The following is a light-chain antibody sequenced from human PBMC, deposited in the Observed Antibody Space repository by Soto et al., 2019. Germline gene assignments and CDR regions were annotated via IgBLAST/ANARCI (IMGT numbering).Light chain of an antibody. CDR2: EVN. Sequence: QSVLTQPASVSGSPGQSITISCTGTSSNVGSYKRVSWYQQHPGKAPKLMIFEVNKRPSGVSNRFSGSKSGNTASLTISGLKVEDEADYYCCSSGGSPTYGFGTGTKVTVL. CDR1: SSNVGSYKR. CDR3: CSSGGSPTYG. V-gene: IGLV2-23*02. J-gene: IGLJ1*01.